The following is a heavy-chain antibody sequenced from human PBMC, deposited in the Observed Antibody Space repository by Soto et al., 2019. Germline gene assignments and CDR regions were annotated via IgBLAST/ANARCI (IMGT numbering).Heavy chain of an antibody. Sequence: GESLKISCKGYGYTFTDYWIGWVRQMPGKGLELIGLIYPGDSDTRYSPSFQGRVTISADKSVSTAFLQWSSLRASDTAMYYCASQKTVIRGPLSSNWFDPWGQGTLVTVSS. CDR1: GYTFTDYW. V-gene: IGHV5-51*01. CDR2: IYPGDSDT. CDR3: ASQKTVIRGPLSSNWFDP. J-gene: IGHJ5*02. D-gene: IGHD1-1*01.